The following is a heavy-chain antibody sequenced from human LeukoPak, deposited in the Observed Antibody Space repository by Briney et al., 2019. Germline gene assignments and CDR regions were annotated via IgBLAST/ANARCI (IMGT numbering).Heavy chain of an antibody. CDR1: GGSISSGGYY. CDR3: ARYLAYYYDSSGYKYFDY. J-gene: IGHJ4*02. V-gene: IGHV4-31*03. D-gene: IGHD3-22*01. CDR2: IYYSGST. Sequence: SETLSLTCTVSGGSISSGGYYWSWIRQHPGKGLEWIGYIYYSGSTYYNPSLKSRVTISVDTSKNQFSLKLSSVTAADTAVYYCARYLAYYYDSSGYKYFDYWGQGILVTVSS.